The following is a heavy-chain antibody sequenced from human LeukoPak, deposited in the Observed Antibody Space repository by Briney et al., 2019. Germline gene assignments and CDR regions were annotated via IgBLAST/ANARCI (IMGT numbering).Heavy chain of an antibody. D-gene: IGHD3-16*01. CDR3: ARQGTGLRLGESDY. Sequence: GGPVRLSCAASGFTFSSNSMNWVRQAPGKGLEWVSSISSSSSYIYYADPGKGRITISRDNTKNPLYLQMNRLRADDTAVYYCARQGTGLRLGESDYWGQGTLVTVSS. J-gene: IGHJ4*01. CDR2: ISSSSSYI. V-gene: IGHV3-21*01. CDR1: GFTFSSNS.